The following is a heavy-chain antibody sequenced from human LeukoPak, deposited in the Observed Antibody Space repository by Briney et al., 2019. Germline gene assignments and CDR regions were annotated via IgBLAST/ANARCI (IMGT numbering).Heavy chain of an antibody. D-gene: IGHD6-13*01. J-gene: IGHJ6*03. CDR3: ARTAAAASTYYYYYYMDV. Sequence: SETLSLTCTVSGGSISSYYWSWIRQPAGKGLEWIGRIYISGSTNYNPSLKSRVTMSVDTSKNQFSLKLSSVTAADTAVYYCARTAAAASTYYYYYYMDVWGKGATVTISS. V-gene: IGHV4-4*07. CDR2: IYISGST. CDR1: GGSISSYY.